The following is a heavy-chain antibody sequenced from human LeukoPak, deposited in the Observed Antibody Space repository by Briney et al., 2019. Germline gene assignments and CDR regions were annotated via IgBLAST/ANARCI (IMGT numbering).Heavy chain of an antibody. CDR1: GGSISSSRYY. V-gene: IGHV4-39*07. D-gene: IGHD6-13*01. CDR2: IYYGGSS. J-gene: IGHJ4*02. Sequence: PSETLSLTCAVSGGSISSSRYYWGWIRQSPGKGLEWVGTIYYGGSSYYNPSLKSRVTISVDTSKNQFSLRLTSLTAADTAVYYCAISSNWYYFDYWGQGTLVTVSS. CDR3: AISSNWYYFDY.